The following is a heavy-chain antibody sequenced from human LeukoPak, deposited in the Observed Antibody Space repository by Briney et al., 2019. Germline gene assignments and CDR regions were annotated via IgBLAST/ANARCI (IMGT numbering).Heavy chain of an antibody. Sequence: GASVKVSCKASGYTFTSYGISWVRQAPGQGLEWMGWISAYNGNTNYAQKLQGRVTMTTDTSTSTAYMELRSLRSDDTGVYYCARVMGWPSYYDSSGYRDYWGQGTLVTVSS. J-gene: IGHJ4*02. CDR3: ARVMGWPSYYDSSGYRDY. V-gene: IGHV1-18*01. CDR1: GYTFTSYG. D-gene: IGHD3-22*01. CDR2: ISAYNGNT.